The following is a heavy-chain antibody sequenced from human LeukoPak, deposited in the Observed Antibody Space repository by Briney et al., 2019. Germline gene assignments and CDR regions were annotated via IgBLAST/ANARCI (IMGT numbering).Heavy chain of an antibody. Sequence: ASVKVSCKASGYTFTSYYMHWVRQAPGQGLEWMGMINPSGGDTSYEQKFQGRLTMTRDTSTNTVYMELTSLRSEDTAVYYCAREVMDNLRFDYWGQGTLVTVSS. J-gene: IGHJ4*02. CDR1: GYTFTSYY. CDR3: AREVMDNLRFDY. V-gene: IGHV1-46*01. CDR2: INPSGGDT. D-gene: IGHD1-14*01.